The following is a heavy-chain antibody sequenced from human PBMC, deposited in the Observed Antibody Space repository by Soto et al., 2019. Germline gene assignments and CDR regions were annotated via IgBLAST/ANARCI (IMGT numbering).Heavy chain of an antibody. J-gene: IGHJ4*02. V-gene: IGHV4-30-2*01. CDR2: IYHSGST. CDR1: GGSISSGGYS. CDR3: ARGTTAYPGGALVY. Sequence: QLQLQESGSGLVKPSQTLSLTCAVSGGSISSGGYSWSWIRQAPGKGLEWIGYIYHSGSTYYNPSLKSRVTISVDRSKNQFSLKLSSVTAADTAVYYCARGTTAYPGGALVYWGQGTLVTVSS. D-gene: IGHD1-26*01.